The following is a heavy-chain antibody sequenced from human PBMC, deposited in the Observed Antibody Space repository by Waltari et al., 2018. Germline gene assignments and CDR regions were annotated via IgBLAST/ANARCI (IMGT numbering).Heavy chain of an antibody. D-gene: IGHD3-3*01. J-gene: IGHJ4*02. CDR1: GGSISSYY. Sequence: QVQLQESGPGLVKPSETLSLTCTVSGGSISSYYWSWIRQPPGKGLEWIGYIDYTGSTNYNPSLKSRVTISVDTSKNQFSLKLSSVTAADTAVYYCARDRTIFGFDYWGQGTLVTVSS. V-gene: IGHV4-59*01. CDR3: ARDRTIFGFDY. CDR2: IDYTGST.